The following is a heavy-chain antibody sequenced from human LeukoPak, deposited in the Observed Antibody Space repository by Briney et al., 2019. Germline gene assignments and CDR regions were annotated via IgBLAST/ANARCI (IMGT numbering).Heavy chain of an antibody. V-gene: IGHV3-9*01. D-gene: IGHD7-27*01. Sequence: GGSLRLSCAASGFTFDDYAMHWVRQAPGKGLEWVSGISWNSGSIGYADSVKGRFTISRDNAKNSLYLQMNSLRAEDTALYYCAKDGQNWGLFDYWGQGTLVTVSS. CDR1: GFTFDDYA. CDR3: AKDGQNWGLFDY. CDR2: ISWNSGSI. J-gene: IGHJ4*02.